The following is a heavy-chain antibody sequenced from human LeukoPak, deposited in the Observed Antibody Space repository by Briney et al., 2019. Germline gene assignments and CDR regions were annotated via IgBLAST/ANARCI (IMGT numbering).Heavy chain of an antibody. V-gene: IGHV1-2*02. CDR1: GYTFTGYY. CDR2: INPNSGGT. Sequence: ASVKVSCKASGYTFTGYYMHWVRQAPGQGLEWMGWINPNSGGTNYAQKFQGRVTMIRDTSISTAYMELSRLRSDDTAVYYCARGSSGYYYDWFDPWGQGTLVTVSS. CDR3: ARGSSGYYYDWFDP. D-gene: IGHD3-22*01. J-gene: IGHJ5*02.